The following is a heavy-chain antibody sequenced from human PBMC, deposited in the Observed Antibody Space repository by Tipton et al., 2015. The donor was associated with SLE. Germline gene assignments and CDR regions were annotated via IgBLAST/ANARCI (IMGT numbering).Heavy chain of an antibody. CDR1: GYSFTSYW. CDR2: IDPSDSYT. Sequence: QLVQSGAEVKKPGESLKISCKGSGYSFTSYWISWVRQMPGKGLEWMGRIDPSDSYTNYNTSLKSRVTISVDTSKNQFSLKLSSVTAADTAVYYCARAGNSGWFWGWGQGTLVTVSS. J-gene: IGHJ4*02. CDR3: ARAGNSGWFWG. D-gene: IGHD6-19*01. V-gene: IGHV5-10-1*01.